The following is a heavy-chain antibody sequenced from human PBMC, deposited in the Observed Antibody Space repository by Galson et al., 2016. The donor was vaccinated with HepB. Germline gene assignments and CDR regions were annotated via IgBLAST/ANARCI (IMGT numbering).Heavy chain of an antibody. Sequence: SETLSLTCTVSGGSVSSPSYYWSWIRQPPGKGLEWIGYVFYSGNTNYNPSLKSRVTISVATSKNHFSLNLSSVTAADTAVYYCARDTFYSGSSWGQGTRVTVAS. J-gene: IGHJ4*02. CDR2: VFYSGNT. CDR3: ARDTFYSGSS. CDR1: GGSVSSPSYY. D-gene: IGHD1-26*01. V-gene: IGHV4-61*03.